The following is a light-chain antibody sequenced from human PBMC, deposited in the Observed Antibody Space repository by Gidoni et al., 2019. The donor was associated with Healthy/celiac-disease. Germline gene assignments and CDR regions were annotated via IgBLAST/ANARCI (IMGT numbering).Light chain of an antibody. CDR2: AAS. CDR3: QQSDSTPRT. CDR1: QSISSY. Sequence: QLTQSPSSLSASVGDRVTITCRASQSISSYLNWYQQKPGKAPKLLIYAASSLQSGVPSRFSGSGSGTDFTLTISSRQPEDFATYYCQQSDSTPRTFXXXTKVEIK. V-gene: IGKV1-39*01. J-gene: IGKJ1*01.